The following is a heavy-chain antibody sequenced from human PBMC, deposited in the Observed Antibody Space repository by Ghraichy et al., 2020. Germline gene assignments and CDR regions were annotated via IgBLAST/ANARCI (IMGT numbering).Heavy chain of an antibody. CDR2: ISYDGSKE. D-gene: IGHD2-21*02. J-gene: IGHJ4*01. V-gene: IGHV3-30*18. CDR3: AKEDTEGDPRLLTSVDY. Sequence: GGSLRLSCEASGFAFSNYAMHWVRQGPAKGLEWVAAISYDGSKEVYADSVRGRLTISRDNSKSTLYLQDNSLGVEDTAVYYCAKEDTEGDPRLLTSVDYWGHGTLVTVSS. CDR1: GFAFSNYA.